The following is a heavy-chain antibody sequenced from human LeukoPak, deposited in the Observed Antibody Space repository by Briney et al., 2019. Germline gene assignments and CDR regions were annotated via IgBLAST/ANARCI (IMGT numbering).Heavy chain of an antibody. CDR2: IYYSGTT. CDR3: ARSIGYCTYYFAS. CDR1: GGSISSSSYY. D-gene: IGHD3-22*01. Sequence: SETLSFTCTVSGGSISSSSYYWGWIRQPPGKGLECIGTIYYSGTTYYNPSLNSRVTISVDTSKNQFSLRLSSVTAADTAVYYCARSIGYCTYYFASWGQGTLVTVSS. V-gene: IGHV4-39*07. J-gene: IGHJ4*02.